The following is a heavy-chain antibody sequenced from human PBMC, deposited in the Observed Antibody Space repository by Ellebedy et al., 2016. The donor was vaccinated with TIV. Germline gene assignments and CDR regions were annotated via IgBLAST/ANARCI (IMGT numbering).Heavy chain of an antibody. CDR3: ASPMYGSGSYAAFDI. D-gene: IGHD3-10*01. V-gene: IGHV5-51*01. Sequence: GESLKISXQGSGYSFTSYWIGWVRQMPGKGLEWMGIIYPGDSDTRYSPSFQGQVTISADKSISTAYLQWSSLKASDTAMYYCASPMYGSGSYAAFDIWGQGRMVTVSS. CDR2: IYPGDSDT. J-gene: IGHJ3*02. CDR1: GYSFTSYW.